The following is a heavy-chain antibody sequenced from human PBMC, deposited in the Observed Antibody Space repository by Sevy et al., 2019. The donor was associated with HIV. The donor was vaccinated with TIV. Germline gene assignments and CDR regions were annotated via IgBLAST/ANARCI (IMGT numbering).Heavy chain of an antibody. CDR3: GEDTRSSGIDY. CDR2: ISYDGSNK. J-gene: IGHJ4*02. Sequence: GGSLRLSCAASGFTFSSYGMHWVRQAPGKGLEWVAVISYDGSNKYYADSGKGRFTISRDNSKNTLYLQMNSLRAEDTAVYYCGEDTRSSGIDYWGQGTLVTVSS. V-gene: IGHV3-30*18. CDR1: GFTFSSYG. D-gene: IGHD6-19*01.